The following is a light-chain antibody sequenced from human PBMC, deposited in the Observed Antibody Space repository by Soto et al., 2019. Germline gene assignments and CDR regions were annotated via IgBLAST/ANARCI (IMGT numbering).Light chain of an antibody. J-gene: IGKJ1*01. Sequence: DIQMTQSPSPLSASVGDRVTITCRASQGISDWLAWYQQKPGKPPRLLIYDSSSLDTGVPSRFSGSGYGTEFTLTISGLQPEDFATFYCQQYDSFPWTFGQGTSVDIK. CDR2: DSS. V-gene: IGKV1-5*01. CDR3: QQYDSFPWT. CDR1: QGISDW.